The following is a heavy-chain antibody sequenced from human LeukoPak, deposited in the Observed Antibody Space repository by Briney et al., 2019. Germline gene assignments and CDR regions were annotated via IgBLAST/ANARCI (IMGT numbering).Heavy chain of an antibody. CDR2: INPNSGGT. Sequence: ASVKVSCKASGYTFTGYYMHWVRQAPGQGLEWMGWINPNSGGTNYAQKVQGRVTMTRDTSISTAYMELSRLRSDDTAVYYCARDVHYYFDYWGQGTLVTVSS. D-gene: IGHD3-10*02. CDR1: GYTFTGYY. J-gene: IGHJ4*02. CDR3: ARDVHYYFDY. V-gene: IGHV1-2*02.